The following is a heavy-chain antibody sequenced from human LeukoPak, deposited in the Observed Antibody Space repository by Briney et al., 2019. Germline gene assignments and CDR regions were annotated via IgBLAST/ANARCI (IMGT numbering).Heavy chain of an antibody. CDR2: VNWNGGST. CDR1: GFTFDDYG. Sequence: GGSLRLSCAASGFTFDDYGMSWVRQAPGKGLEWISGVNWNGGSTGYADSVKGRFTISRDNAKNSPYLQMNSLRAEDTALYYCMRDRCSSTSCHDSPNWFDPWGQGTLVTVSS. D-gene: IGHD2-2*01. CDR3: MRDRCSSTSCHDSPNWFDP. J-gene: IGHJ5*02. V-gene: IGHV3-20*04.